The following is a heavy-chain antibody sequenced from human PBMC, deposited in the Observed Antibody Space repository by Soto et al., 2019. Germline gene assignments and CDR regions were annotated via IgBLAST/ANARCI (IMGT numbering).Heavy chain of an antibody. J-gene: IGHJ6*02. CDR3: ARCHYSGSARTYGMDV. D-gene: IGHD3-10*01. V-gene: IGHV3-23*01. CDR1: GITFGSRA. Sequence: PGGSLRLSCVASGITFGSRAMSWVRQAPGEGLEWVSTITDSGGDAKYADSVRGRFAISRDNSKNTLYLQMNSLRGEDTAVYHCARCHYSGSARTYGMDVWGQGTTVTVSS. CDR2: ITDSGGDA.